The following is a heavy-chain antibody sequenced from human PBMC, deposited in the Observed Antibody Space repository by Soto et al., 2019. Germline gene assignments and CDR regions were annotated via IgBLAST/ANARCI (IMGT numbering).Heavy chain of an antibody. D-gene: IGHD2-15*01. CDR2: IYYSGST. V-gene: IGHV4-39*01. Sequence: PSETLSLTCTVSGGSISSSSYYWGWIRQPPGKGLEWIGSIYYSGSTYYNPSLKSRVTISVDTSKNQFSLKLSSMTAADTAVYYCARRRELGYCSGGSCYVRDFYYYYMDVWGKGTTVT. CDR1: GGSISSSSYY. CDR3: ARRRELGYCSGGSCYVRDFYYYYMDV. J-gene: IGHJ6*03.